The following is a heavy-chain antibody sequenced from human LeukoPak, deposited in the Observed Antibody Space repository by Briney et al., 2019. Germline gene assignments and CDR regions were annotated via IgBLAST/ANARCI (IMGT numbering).Heavy chain of an antibody. Sequence: LGGSLRLSCEASGSTFDAYAMHWVRQAPGKGLEWVSLINKDGSATYYADSVKGRFTISRDNSKNSLYLQMNSLRSEDTALYYCATWAFYHSLDVWGQGTTVTVSS. D-gene: IGHD1-26*01. CDR2: INKDGSAT. CDR1: GSTFDAYA. CDR3: ATWAFYHSLDV. J-gene: IGHJ6*02. V-gene: IGHV3-43*02.